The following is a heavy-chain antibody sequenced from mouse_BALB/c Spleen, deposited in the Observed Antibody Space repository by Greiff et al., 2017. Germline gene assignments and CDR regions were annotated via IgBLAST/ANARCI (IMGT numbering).Heavy chain of an antibody. J-gene: IGHJ4*01. CDR2: IYPGNSDT. D-gene: IGHD1-1*01. CDR1: GYTFTSYW. CDR3: TRNYYGSSFYMDY. V-gene: IGHV1-5*01. Sequence: EVKLVESGTVLARPGASVKMSCKASGYTFTSYWMHWVKQRPGQGLEWIGAIYPGNSDTSYNQKFKGKAKLTAVTSTSTAYMELSSLTNEDSAVYYCTRNYYGSSFYMDYWGQGTSVTVSS.